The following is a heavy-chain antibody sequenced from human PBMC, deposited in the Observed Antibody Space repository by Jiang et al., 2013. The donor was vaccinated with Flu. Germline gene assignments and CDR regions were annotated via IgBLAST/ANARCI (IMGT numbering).Heavy chain of an antibody. CDR1: GYTFTGYY. CDR3: AVLIVGATSSAFDI. D-gene: IGHD1-26*01. Sequence: SGAEVKKPGASVKVSCKASGYTFTGYYMHWVRQAPGQGLEWMGWINPNSGGTNYAQKFQGWVTMTRDTSISTAYMELSRLRSDDTAVYYCAVLIVGATSSAFDIWGQGTMVTVSS. V-gene: IGHV1-2*04. J-gene: IGHJ3*02. CDR2: INPNSGGT.